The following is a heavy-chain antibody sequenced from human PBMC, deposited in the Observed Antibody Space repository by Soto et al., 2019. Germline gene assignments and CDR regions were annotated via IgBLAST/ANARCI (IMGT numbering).Heavy chain of an antibody. CDR1: GFMFSAYW. Sequence: GSLSLSCAASGFMFSAYWMGCVRQAPGKGLEWVANIHGDESKKYYVAPVKGRFTISTDNAETARYLQMKSLRAADTAVYYCARDFYGGYAYGPGDYWGQGALVPVSS. D-gene: IGHD5-18*01. CDR3: ARDFYGGYAYGPGDY. V-gene: IGHV3-7*01. J-gene: IGHJ4*02. CDR2: IHGDESKK.